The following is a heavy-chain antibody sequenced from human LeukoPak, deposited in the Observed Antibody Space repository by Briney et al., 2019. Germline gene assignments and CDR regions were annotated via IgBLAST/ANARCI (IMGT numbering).Heavy chain of an antibody. CDR3: ARGYYGSGSFDSGGDAFDI. D-gene: IGHD3-10*01. J-gene: IGHJ3*02. CDR2: IYHSGST. CDR1: GGSISSGSYS. V-gene: IGHV4-30-2*01. Sequence: SETLSLTCTVSGGSISSGSYSWSWIRQPPGKGLEWIGYIYHSGSTYYNPSLKSRVTISVDRSKNQFSLKLSSVTAADTAVYYCARGYYGSGSFDSGGDAFDIWGQGTMVTVSS.